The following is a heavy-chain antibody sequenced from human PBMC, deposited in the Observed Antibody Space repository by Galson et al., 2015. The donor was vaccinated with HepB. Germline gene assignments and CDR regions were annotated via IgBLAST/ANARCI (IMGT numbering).Heavy chain of an antibody. D-gene: IGHD4-17*01. CDR3: ARAADYALDAFDI. CDR2: INAGNGNT. CDR1: GYTFTSYA. V-gene: IGHV1-3*01. Sequence: SVTVSCKASGYTFTSYAMHWVRQAPGQRLEWMGWINAGNGNTKYSQKFQGRVTITRDTSASTAYMELSSLRSEDTAVYYCARAADYALDAFDIWGQGTMVTVSS. J-gene: IGHJ3*02.